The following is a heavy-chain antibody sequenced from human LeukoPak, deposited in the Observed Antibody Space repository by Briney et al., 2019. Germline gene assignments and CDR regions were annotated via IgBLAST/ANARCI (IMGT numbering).Heavy chain of an antibody. CDR3: ARTSSSSLNFDY. J-gene: IGHJ4*02. CDR2: IYSGGST. Sequence: GGSLRLSCAASGFTVSSNYMSWVRQAPGKGLEWVSVIYSGGSTYYADSVKGRFTISRDNSKNTLYLQMGSLRAEDMAVYYCARTSSSSLNFDYWGQGTLVTVSS. D-gene: IGHD6-6*01. V-gene: IGHV3-66*01. CDR1: GFTVSSNY.